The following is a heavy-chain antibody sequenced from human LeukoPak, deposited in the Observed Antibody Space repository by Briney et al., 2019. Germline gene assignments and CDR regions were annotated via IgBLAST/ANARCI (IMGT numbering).Heavy chain of an antibody. CDR1: GFTFSSYA. Sequence: GSLRLSCAASGFTFSSYAMSWVRQAPGKGLEWVSAISGSGGSTYYADSVKGRFTISRDNSKNTLYLQMNSLRAEDTAVYYCAKDYYDSSGYYPNFDYWGQGTLVTVSS. V-gene: IGHV3-23*01. CDR3: AKDYYDSSGYYPNFDY. CDR2: ISGSGGST. J-gene: IGHJ4*02. D-gene: IGHD3-22*01.